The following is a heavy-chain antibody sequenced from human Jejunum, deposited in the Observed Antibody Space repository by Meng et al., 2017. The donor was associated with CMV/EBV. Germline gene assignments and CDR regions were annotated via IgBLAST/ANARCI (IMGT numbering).Heavy chain of an antibody. J-gene: IGHJ4*02. D-gene: IGHD5-18*01. CDR3: ARALYSYGLGARFDF. CDR2: IKDDGSEK. CDR1: FNFGTFW. V-gene: IGHV3-7*01. Sequence: FNFGTFWMSWVRQAPGKGLEWVANIKDDGSEKYSVDSVKGRFTISRDNAKNSLSLQMNSLRAEDTAVYYCARALYSYGLGARFDFWGQGSLVTRLL.